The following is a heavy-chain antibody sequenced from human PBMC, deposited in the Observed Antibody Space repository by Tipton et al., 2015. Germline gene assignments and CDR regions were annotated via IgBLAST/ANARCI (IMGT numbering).Heavy chain of an antibody. J-gene: IGHJ4*02. CDR3: ARDEGVTRGYYFDY. D-gene: IGHD3-10*01. CDR2: IYYSGST. CDR1: GGSISSYY. Sequence: GLVKPSETLSLTCTVSGGSISSYYWSWIRQPPGKGLEWIGYIYYSGSTNYNPSLKSRVTISVDTSKNQFSLKLSSVTAADTALYYCARDEGVTRGYYFDYWGQGTLVTVSS. V-gene: IGHV4-59*01.